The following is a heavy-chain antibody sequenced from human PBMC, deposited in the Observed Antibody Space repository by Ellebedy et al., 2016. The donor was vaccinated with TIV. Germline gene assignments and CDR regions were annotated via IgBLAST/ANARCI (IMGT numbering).Heavy chain of an antibody. D-gene: IGHD3-10*01. CDR2: ISYNGSNQ. J-gene: IGHJ1*01. Sequence: GGSLRLSCAVSGFTFSNYALHRVRQAPGKGLEWMAVISYNGSNQFYADSVKGRFTISRDNSKNMLYLQMNNLRTEDTALYYCAKLGVVIRGDYWGQGTLVTVSS. V-gene: IGHV3-30-3*02. CDR3: AKLGVVIRGDY. CDR1: GFTFSNYA.